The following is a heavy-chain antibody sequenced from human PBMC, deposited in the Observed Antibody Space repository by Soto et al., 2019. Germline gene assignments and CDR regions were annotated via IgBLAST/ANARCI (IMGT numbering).Heavy chain of an antibody. J-gene: IGHJ4*02. D-gene: IGHD3-10*01. Sequence: QVQLVESGGGVVQPGRSLRLSCAASGFTFSTYGMHWVRQAPGKGLEWVAVIWYDGRNKYYADSVRGRFTISRDNFRNTLYLQMNSLRADDTAVYYCARGASGSGTYADNWCQGTLVTVSS. CDR1: GFTFSTYG. CDR2: IWYDGRNK. CDR3: ARGASGSGTYADN. V-gene: IGHV3-33*03.